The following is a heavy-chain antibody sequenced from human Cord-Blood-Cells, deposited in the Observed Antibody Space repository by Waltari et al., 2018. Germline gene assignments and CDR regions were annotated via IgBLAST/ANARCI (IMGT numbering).Heavy chain of an antibody. V-gene: IGHV1-2*02. Sequence: QVQLVQSGAEVKKPGASVKVSCKASGYTFTGYYMHWVRQAPGQGLEWMGWINPNRGGTNYAQKFQGRVTMTRDTSIGTAYMELSRLRSDDTAVYYCARVDKTTVTTDYWGQGTLVTVSS. CDR1: GYTFTGYY. J-gene: IGHJ4*02. D-gene: IGHD4-17*01. CDR2: INPNRGGT. CDR3: ARVDKTTVTTDY.